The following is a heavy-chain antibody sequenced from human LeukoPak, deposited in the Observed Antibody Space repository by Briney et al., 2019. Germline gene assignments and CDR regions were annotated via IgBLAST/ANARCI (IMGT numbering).Heavy chain of an antibody. J-gene: IGHJ6*03. Sequence: SVKVSCKASGGTFSSYAISWVRQAPGQGLEWMGGIIPIFGTANYAQKFQGRVTITADESTSTAYMELSSLRSEDTAVYYCARGEQLVAYYYYYYMDVWGKGTTVTVSS. CDR3: ARGEQLVAYYYYYYMDV. CDR1: GGTFSSYA. V-gene: IGHV1-69*13. CDR2: IIPIFGTA. D-gene: IGHD6-6*01.